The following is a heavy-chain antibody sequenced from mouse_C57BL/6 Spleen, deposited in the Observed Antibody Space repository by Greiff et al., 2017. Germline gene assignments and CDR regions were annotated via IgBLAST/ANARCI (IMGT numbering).Heavy chain of an antibody. J-gene: IGHJ3*01. D-gene: IGHD2-3*01. CDR2: IDPETGGT. V-gene: IGHV1-15*01. CDR1: GYTFTDYE. CDR3: TRPYDGYYGFAY. Sequence: VQLQQSGAELVRPGASVTLSCKASGYTFTDYEMHWVKQTPVHGLEWIGAIDPETGGTAFNQKFKGKAILTADKSSSTAYMELRSLTSEDSAVYYCTRPYDGYYGFAYWGQGTLVTVSA.